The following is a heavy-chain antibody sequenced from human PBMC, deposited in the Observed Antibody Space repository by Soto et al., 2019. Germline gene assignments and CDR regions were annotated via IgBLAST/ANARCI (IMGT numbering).Heavy chain of an antibody. Sequence: QVQLVESGGGVVQPGRSLRLSCVASGFTFSSYGMHWVRQAPGKGLEWVAIISYDGSNTYYADSVKGRFTISRENSKNTLYMQMNRLRAEDMSVYYCAKEGGLSGSYYISSSCYFDYWGQGTLVTVSS. V-gene: IGHV3-30*18. CDR2: ISYDGSNT. J-gene: IGHJ4*02. D-gene: IGHD1-26*01. CDR1: GFTFSSYG. CDR3: AKEGGLSGSYYISSSCYFDY.